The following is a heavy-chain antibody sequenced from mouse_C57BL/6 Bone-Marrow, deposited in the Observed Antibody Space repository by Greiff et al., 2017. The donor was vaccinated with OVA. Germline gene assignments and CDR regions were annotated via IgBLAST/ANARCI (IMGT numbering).Heavy chain of an antibody. CDR3: ARDTVVATDWYFDV. D-gene: IGHD1-1*01. Sequence: QVQLQQPGTELVKPGASVKLSCKASGYTFTSYWMHWVMQRPGQGLEWIGNINPSNGGTNYNEKFKSKATLTVDKSSSTAYMQLSSLTSEDSAVYYCARDTVVATDWYFDVWGTGTTVTVSS. V-gene: IGHV1-53*01. J-gene: IGHJ1*03. CDR1: GYTFTSYW. CDR2: INPSNGGT.